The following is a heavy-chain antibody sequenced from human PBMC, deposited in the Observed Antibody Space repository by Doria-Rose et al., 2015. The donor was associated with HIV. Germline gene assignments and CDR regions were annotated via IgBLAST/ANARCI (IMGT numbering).Heavy chain of an antibody. V-gene: IGHV2-26*01. CDR3: ARIKSSRWYHKYYFDF. Sequence: VTLKESGPVLVKPTETLTLTCTVSGVSLSSPGMGVSWIRQPPGKALEWLANIFSHDERSYKASLKSRLTISRRTSKSRVVLTMTDMDPVDTATYYCARIKSSRWYHKYYFDFWGQGTLVIVSA. CDR1: GVSLSSPGMG. J-gene: IGHJ4*02. D-gene: IGHD6-13*01. CDR2: IFSHDER.